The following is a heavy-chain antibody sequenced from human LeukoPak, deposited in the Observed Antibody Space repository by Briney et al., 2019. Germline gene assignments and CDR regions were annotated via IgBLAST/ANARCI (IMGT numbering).Heavy chain of an antibody. CDR2: ISYDGSNK. CDR3: AKDHLDY. D-gene: IGHD3-3*02. CDR1: GFTFSSYG. Sequence: GGSLRLSCAASGFTFSSYGMHWVRQAPGKGLEWVAVISYDGSNKYYADSVKGRFTISRDNSNNTLYLQMNSLGAEDTAVYYCAKDHLDYWGQGTLVTVSS. J-gene: IGHJ4*02. V-gene: IGHV3-30*18.